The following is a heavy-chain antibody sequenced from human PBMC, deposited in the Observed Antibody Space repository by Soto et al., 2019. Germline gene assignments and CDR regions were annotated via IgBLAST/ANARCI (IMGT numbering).Heavy chain of an antibody. V-gene: IGHV4-59*01. D-gene: IGHD5-12*01. CDR2: IYYSGST. J-gene: IGHJ4*02. CDR1: GGSISSYY. Sequence: ETLSLSCSVSGGSISSYYWRWIRQPPGKGLEWIGYIYYSGSTNYNPSLKSRVTISVDTSKNQFSLKLSSVTAADTAVYYCARGVATTEFDYWGQGALVIVSS. CDR3: ARGVATTEFDY.